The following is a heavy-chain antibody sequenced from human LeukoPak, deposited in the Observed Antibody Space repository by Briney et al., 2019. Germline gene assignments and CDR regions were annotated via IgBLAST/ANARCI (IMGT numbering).Heavy chain of an antibody. CDR2: IYYSGST. CDR3: ARGYCSSTSCYTNRWFDP. V-gene: IGHV4-59*01. D-gene: IGHD2-2*02. Sequence: PSETLSLTCTVSGGSICSYYWSWIREPPGKGLEWIGYIYYSGSTNYNPSLKSRVTISVDTSKNQFSLKLSSVTAADTAVHYCARGYCSSTSCYTNRWFDPWGQGTLVTVSS. CDR1: GGSICSYY. J-gene: IGHJ5*02.